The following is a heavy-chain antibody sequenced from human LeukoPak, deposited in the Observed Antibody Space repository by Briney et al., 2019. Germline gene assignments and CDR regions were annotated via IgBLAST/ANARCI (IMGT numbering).Heavy chain of an antibody. CDR3: ATGYSSGRYFIDY. D-gene: IGHD6-19*01. J-gene: IGHJ4*02. Sequence: GGSLTLSCAAYGFTFSYYYMGWIPQAPGKGLEWYSYISSSGSTIYYADSVKGRFTISRENAKNSLYLQMNSLRAEDTAVYYCATGYSSGRYFIDYWGQGTLVTVPS. CDR2: ISSSGSTI. V-gene: IGHV3-11*04. CDR1: GFTFSYYY.